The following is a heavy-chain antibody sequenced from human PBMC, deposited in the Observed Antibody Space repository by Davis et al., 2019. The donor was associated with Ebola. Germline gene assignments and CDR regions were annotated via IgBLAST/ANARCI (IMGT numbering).Heavy chain of an antibody. CDR3: AKDNRNIWSEV. J-gene: IGHJ3*01. CDR1: GFTFSSYA. Sequence: GESLKISCAASGFTFSSYAIHWVRQAPGKGLEWVAVISYDGSDTYYADSVKGRFTISRDNSKNTLYLQMNGLRVEDTAIYYCAKDNRNIWSEVWGQGTMVTVSS. V-gene: IGHV3-30*04. D-gene: IGHD2/OR15-2a*01. CDR2: ISYDGSDT.